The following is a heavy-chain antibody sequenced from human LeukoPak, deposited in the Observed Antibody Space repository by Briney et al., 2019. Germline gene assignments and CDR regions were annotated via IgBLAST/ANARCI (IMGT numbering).Heavy chain of an antibody. CDR2: IYHSESG. CDR1: GGSITSNGW. D-gene: IGHD2-2*01. Sequence: SETLSLTCAVSGGSITSNGWWSWVRQSPVKGLEWIGEIYHSESGNYNPSLKSRVTLSIDKSKNQFSLKMNFVTAVDTAVYYCARRSASSLLFEQWGQGTLVTVSS. CDR3: ARRSASSLLFEQ. V-gene: IGHV4-4*02. J-gene: IGHJ4*02.